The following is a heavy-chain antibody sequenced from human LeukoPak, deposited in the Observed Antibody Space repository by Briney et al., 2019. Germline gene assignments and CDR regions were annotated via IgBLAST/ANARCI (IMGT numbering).Heavy chain of an antibody. CDR3: ARDRGYNNAFDI. CDR2: IWYDGSNK. CDR1: GFTFSSYG. D-gene: IGHD5-24*01. J-gene: IGHJ3*02. V-gene: IGHV3-33*01. Sequence: GGSLRLSCAASGFTFSSYGMHWVRQAPGKGREWVAVIWYDGSNKYYADSVKGRFTISRDNSKNTLYLQMSSLRAEDTAVYYCARDRGYNNAFDIWGQGTMVTVSS.